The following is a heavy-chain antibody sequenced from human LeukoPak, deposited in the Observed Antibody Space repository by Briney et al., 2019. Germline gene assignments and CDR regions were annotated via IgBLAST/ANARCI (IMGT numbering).Heavy chain of an antibody. CDR1: GYTFTSYG. J-gene: IGHJ5*02. CDR2: ISAYNGNT. CDR3: AKGGIVGATGWFDP. D-gene: IGHD1-26*01. V-gene: IGHV1-18*01. Sequence: ASVKVSCKASGYTFTSYGISWVRQAPGQGLEWMGWISAYNGNTNYAQKFQGRVTMTRDTSISTAYMDLSRLRSDDTAVYYCAKGGIVGATGWFDPWGQGTLVTVSS.